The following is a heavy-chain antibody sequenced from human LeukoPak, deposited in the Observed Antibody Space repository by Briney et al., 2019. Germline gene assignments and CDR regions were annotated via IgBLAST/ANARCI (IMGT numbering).Heavy chain of an antibody. CDR2: IYTSGST. CDR3: ARELTYYYGSGSYETLED. Sequence: SETLSLTCTVSGGSIRSGSYYWSWIGQPAGKGLEWIGRIYTSGSTNYNPSLKSRVTISVDTSKNQFSLKLSSVTAADTAVYYRARELTYYYGSGSYETLEDWGQGTLVTVSS. CDR1: GGSIRSGSYY. J-gene: IGHJ4*02. V-gene: IGHV4-61*02. D-gene: IGHD3-10*01.